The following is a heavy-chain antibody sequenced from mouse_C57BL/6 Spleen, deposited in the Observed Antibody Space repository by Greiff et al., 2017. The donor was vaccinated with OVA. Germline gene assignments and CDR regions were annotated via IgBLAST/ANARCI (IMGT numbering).Heavy chain of an antibody. J-gene: IGHJ4*01. CDR3: TAMVTTSEPYAMDY. CDR2: IDPEDGDT. CDR1: GFNIKDYY. D-gene: IGHD2-2*01. Sequence: VQLKESGAELVRPGASVKLSCTASGFNIKDYYMHWVKQRPEQGLEWIGRIDPEDGDTEYAPKFQGKATMTADTSSNTAYLQLSSLTSEDTAVYYCTAMVTTSEPYAMDYWGQGTSVTVSS. V-gene: IGHV14-1*01.